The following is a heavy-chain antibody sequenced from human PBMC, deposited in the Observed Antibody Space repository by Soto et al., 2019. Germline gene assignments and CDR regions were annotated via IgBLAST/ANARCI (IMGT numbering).Heavy chain of an antibody. CDR2: IYYSGST. CDR1: GGSISSYY. D-gene: IGHD2-2*01. CDR3: GREVSYIVVVSAVKFTCGSYYYYYYYMDV. J-gene: IGHJ6*03. V-gene: IGHV4-59*12. Sequence: PSETLSLTCTVSGGSISSYYWSWIRQPPGKGLEWIGYIYYSGSTNYNPSLKSRVTISVDTSKNQFSLKLSSVTAADTAVYYCGREVSYIVVVSAVKFTCGSYYYYYYYMDVWGKGTTVTVSS.